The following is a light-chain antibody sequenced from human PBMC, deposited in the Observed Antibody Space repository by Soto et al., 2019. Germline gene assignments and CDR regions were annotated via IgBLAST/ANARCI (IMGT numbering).Light chain of an antibody. CDR2: GTS. J-gene: IGKJ1*01. V-gene: IGKV3-20*01. CDR3: QQYGRSPRT. Sequence: EIVLTQSPGTLSLSPGERATLSCRASQRISSSYLAWYQHKPGQAPRLLIYGTSSRATGIPDRFSGSGSGTDFTLTISRLEPEDFAVYYCQQYGRSPRTFGQGTKVDIK. CDR1: QRISSSY.